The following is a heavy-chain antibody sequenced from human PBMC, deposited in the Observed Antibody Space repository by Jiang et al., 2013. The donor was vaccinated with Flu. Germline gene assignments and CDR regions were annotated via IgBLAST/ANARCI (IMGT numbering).Heavy chain of an antibody. V-gene: IGHV3-74*01. CDR2: ESSA. D-gene: IGHD4-17*01. CDR3: VRGDGRGGFFDL. Sequence: ESSAHYADSVRGRFTISRDNAKNSLFLQMNSLIAEDTAVYYCVRGDGRGGFFDLWGRGTLVTVSS. J-gene: IGHJ2*01.